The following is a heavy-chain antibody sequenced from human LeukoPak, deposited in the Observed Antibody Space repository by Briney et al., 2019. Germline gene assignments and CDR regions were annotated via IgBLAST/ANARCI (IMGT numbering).Heavy chain of an antibody. J-gene: IGHJ5*02. D-gene: IGHD1-26*01. CDR2: INPNSGGT. V-gene: IGHV1-2*06. CDR3: ARGSGSYFRFDP. Sequence: ASVKVSCKXSGYTFTGYYMHWVRQAPGQGLERMGRINPNSGGTNYSQKFQGRVTMTRDTSISTAYMELSRLRSDDTAVYYCARGSGSYFRFDPWGQGTLVTVSS. CDR1: GYTFTGYY.